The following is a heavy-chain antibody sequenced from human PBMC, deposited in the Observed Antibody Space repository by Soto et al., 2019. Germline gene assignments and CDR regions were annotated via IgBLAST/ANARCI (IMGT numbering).Heavy chain of an antibody. Sequence: QVQLVQSGAEVKKPGSSVKVSCKASGGTFNNHTISWVRQAPGQGLEWMGGIIPLFGTANYAQKFQGRVTITADTSTSTAYMELSSLRSEDTAVYYCARHSRVAAVARYYYGMDVWGQGTTVTVSS. CDR1: GGTFNNHT. CDR2: IIPLFGTA. CDR3: ARHSRVAAVARYYYGMDV. J-gene: IGHJ6*02. V-gene: IGHV1-69*06. D-gene: IGHD6-25*01.